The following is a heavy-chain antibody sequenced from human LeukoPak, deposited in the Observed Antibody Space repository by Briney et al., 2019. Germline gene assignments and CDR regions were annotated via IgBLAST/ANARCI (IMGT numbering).Heavy chain of an antibody. CDR2: IRYDGSNK. V-gene: IGHV3-30*02. J-gene: IGHJ4*02. Sequence: GGSLRLSCAASGFTFSSYGMHWVRQAPGKGLEWVAFIRYDGSNKYYADSVKGRFTISRDSSKNTLYLQMNSLRAEDTAVYYCAKDFYSSSSYYFDYWGQGTLVTVSS. D-gene: IGHD6-13*01. CDR1: GFTFSSYG. CDR3: AKDFYSSSSYYFDY.